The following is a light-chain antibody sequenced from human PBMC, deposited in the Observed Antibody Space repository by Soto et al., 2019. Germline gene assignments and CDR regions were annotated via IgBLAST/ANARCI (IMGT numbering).Light chain of an antibody. CDR2: EVS. J-gene: IGLJ1*01. Sequence: QSALTQPASVSGSPGQSIIISCAGTSSDVGGYNYVSWYQHHPGKAPKLMIYEVSSRPLGVSNRFSGCKSGNTASLTISGLQAEDDGDYYCTSYTTSSTYVFGTGTKVTVL. V-gene: IGLV2-14*01. CDR3: TSYTTSSTYV. CDR1: SSDVGGYNY.